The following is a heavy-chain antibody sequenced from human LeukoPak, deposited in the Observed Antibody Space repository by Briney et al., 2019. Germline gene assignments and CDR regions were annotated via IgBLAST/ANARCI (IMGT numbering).Heavy chain of an antibody. V-gene: IGHV1-69*05. D-gene: IGHD2-15*01. J-gene: IGHJ5*02. Sequence: ASVKVSCKASGGTFSSYAISWVRQAPGQGLEWMGGIIPIFGTANYAQKFQGRVTITTDESTSTAYMELSSLRSEDTAVYYCARAQRWSGGSCYPIFNNWFDPWGQGTLVTVSS. CDR3: ARAQRWSGGSCYPIFNNWFDP. CDR1: GGTFSSYA. CDR2: IIPIFGTA.